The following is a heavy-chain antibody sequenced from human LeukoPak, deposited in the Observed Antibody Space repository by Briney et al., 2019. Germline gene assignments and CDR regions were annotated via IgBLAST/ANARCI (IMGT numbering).Heavy chain of an antibody. CDR3: AKTDSTIPNLLDV. Sequence: GGSLRLSCAASGFAFNKYWVHWVRQVPGKGLVWVSRINGDGSSTMYADSVKGRFTISRDNAKNTLYLQTNSLRAEDTAVYYCAKTDSTIPNLLDVWGQGTTVTVSS. CDR2: INGDGSST. V-gene: IGHV3-74*03. J-gene: IGHJ6*02. CDR1: GFAFNKYW. D-gene: IGHD2-15*01.